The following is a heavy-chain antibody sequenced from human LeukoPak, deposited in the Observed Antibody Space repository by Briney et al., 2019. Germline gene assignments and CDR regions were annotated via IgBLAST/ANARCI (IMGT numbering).Heavy chain of an antibody. D-gene: IGHD3-3*01. V-gene: IGHV4-59*08. J-gene: IGHJ5*02. CDR3: ARSAYYDRWNEYKKDWFDP. Sequence: SETLSLTCTVSGGSISSYYWSWIRQPPGKGLEWIGYIYYSGSTNYNPSLKSRITISLDMSKNQFSLKLSSVTAADTAVYYCARSAYYDRWNEYKKDWFDPWGQGTLVTVSS. CDR2: IYYSGST. CDR1: GGSISSYY.